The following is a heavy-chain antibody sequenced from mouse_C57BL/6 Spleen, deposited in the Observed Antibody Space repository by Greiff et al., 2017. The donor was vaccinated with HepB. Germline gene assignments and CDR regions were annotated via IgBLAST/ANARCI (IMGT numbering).Heavy chain of an antibody. CDR3: ARGTIYYDYGYAMDY. CDR2: IHPNSGST. J-gene: IGHJ4*01. CDR1: GYTFTSYW. D-gene: IGHD2-4*01. V-gene: IGHV1-64*01. Sequence: QVQLQQPGAELVKPGASVKLSCKASGYTFTSYWMHWVKQRPGQGLEWIGMIHPNSGSTNYNEKFKSKATLTVDKSSSTAYMQLSSLTSEDSAVYYCARGTIYYDYGYAMDYWGQGTSVTVSS.